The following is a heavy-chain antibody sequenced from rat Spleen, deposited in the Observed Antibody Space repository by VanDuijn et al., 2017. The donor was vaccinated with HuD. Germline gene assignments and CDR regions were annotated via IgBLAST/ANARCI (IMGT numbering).Heavy chain of an antibody. CDR2: INSAGSS. Sequence: EVQLQESGPGLVKPSQSLSLTCSVTGSSISSTYRWNWIRKFPGKKLEWMGYINSAGSSNYNPSLKSRIPITRDTSKNQFFLQVNSVIIEDTATYYCARIRDVMDVWGQGASVTVSS. CDR1: GSSISSTYR. D-gene: IGHD1-6*01. CDR3: ARIRDVMDV. J-gene: IGHJ4*01. V-gene: IGHV3-3*01.